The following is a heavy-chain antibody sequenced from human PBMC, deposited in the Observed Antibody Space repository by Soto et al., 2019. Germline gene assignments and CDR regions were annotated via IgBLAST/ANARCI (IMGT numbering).Heavy chain of an antibody. Sequence: GAPVKASSKDSRYGISGDRSSWLRQAPGQGLEWMGWISAYNGNTNYAQKLQGRVTMTTDTSTSTAYMELRSLRSDDTAVYYCARDAAVGLFDYWGQGTLVTVSS. CDR3: ARDAAVGLFDY. D-gene: IGHD1-26*01. V-gene: IGHV1-18*01. CDR1: RYGISGDR. CDR2: ISAYNGNT. J-gene: IGHJ4*02.